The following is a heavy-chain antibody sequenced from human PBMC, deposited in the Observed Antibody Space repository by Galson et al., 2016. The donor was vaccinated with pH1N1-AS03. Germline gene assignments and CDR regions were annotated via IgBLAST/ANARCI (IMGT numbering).Heavy chain of an antibody. CDR2: MWYDGSKE. V-gene: IGHV3-33*01. CDR3: ARPAHDFGRPYHMSV. J-gene: IGHJ6*02. D-gene: IGHD3/OR15-3a*01. Sequence: SLRLSCAASGFTFRSFGMHWVRQAPGKGLEWVAVMWYDGSKEEYAHPVKGRFTISRDNSKNTLFLQMKGLGVEDTAVYYCARPAHDFGRPYHMSVWGQGTTVTVSS. CDR1: GFTFRSFG.